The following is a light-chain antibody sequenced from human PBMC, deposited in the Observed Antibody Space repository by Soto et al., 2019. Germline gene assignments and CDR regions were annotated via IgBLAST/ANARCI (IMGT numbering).Light chain of an antibody. CDR1: QNISRS. CDR2: GTS. CDR3: QQYNNWT. V-gene: IGKV3-15*01. J-gene: IGKJ1*01. Sequence: EIVMTQSPVTLSVSPGERATLSCRASQNISRSLAWYQQKPGQGPSLLIYGTSTRAGGVPARFSGSGSGTEFTLTISSLQSEDFAVYYCQQYNNWTFGQGTKVDI.